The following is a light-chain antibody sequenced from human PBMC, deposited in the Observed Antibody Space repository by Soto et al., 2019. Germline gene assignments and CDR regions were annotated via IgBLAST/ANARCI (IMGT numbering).Light chain of an antibody. CDR1: QSVSSSY. CDR3: QQYGSSPLT. Sequence: EIVLTQSPGTLSLSPGERATLSCRASQSVSSSYLAWYQQKPGQATRLLIDGASSRATGIPDRFSGSGSGTDFTLIISRVESEDFAVYYCQQYGSSPLTFGGGTKGEIK. V-gene: IGKV3-20*01. J-gene: IGKJ4*01. CDR2: GAS.